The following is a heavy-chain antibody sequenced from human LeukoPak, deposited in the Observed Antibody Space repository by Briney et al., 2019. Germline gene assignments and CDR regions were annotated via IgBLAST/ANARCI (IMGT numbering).Heavy chain of an antibody. V-gene: IGHV3-23*01. D-gene: IGHD6-19*01. J-gene: IGHJ4*02. CDR3: AKEGSGWYLYYFDY. Sequence: ASVKVSCKASGGTFSSYAMSWVRQAPGKGLEWVSAISGSGGSTYYADSVKGRFTISRDNSKNTLYLQMNSLRAEDTAVYYCAKEGSGWYLYYFDYWGQGTLVTVSS. CDR2: ISGSGGST. CDR1: GGTFSSYA.